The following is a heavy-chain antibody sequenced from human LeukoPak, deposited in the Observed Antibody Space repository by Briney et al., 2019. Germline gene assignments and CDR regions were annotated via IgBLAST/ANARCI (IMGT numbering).Heavy chain of an antibody. Sequence: GGSLRLSCAASGFTFSTYSMNWVRQAPGKGLEWVSSISTSSNYIYYADSVKGRFTISRDNSQSTLYLQMNSLRTEDTAIYFCATLRYGSGSYYADYWGQGTQVTVSS. CDR2: ISTSSNYI. CDR3: ATLRYGSGSYYADY. J-gene: IGHJ4*02. D-gene: IGHD3-10*01. CDR1: GFTFSTYS. V-gene: IGHV3-21*01.